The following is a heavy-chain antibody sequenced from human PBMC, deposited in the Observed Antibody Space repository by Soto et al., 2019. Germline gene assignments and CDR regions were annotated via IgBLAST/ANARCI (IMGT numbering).Heavy chain of an antibody. Sequence: QVELVQSGAEVKKPGSSVKVSCQASEDTFRNYAISWVRQAPGQGLEWMGGIIPIFGKANYAQKFQGRVTITADTSANTVYLELSSLRSEDTAVYYCASNKYDSSAYYYWYLGLWGRGTLVTVSS. CDR1: EDTFRNYA. CDR3: ASNKYDSSAYYYWYLGL. V-gene: IGHV1-69*06. J-gene: IGHJ2*01. CDR2: IIPIFGKA. D-gene: IGHD3-22*01.